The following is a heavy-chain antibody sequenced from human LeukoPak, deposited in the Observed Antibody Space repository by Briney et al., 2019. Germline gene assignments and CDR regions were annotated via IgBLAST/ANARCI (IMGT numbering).Heavy chain of an antibody. D-gene: IGHD6-19*01. V-gene: IGHV3-48*01. Sequence: PGGSLRLSCAASGFTFSSYSMNWVRQAPGKGLEWVSYISSSSSTIYYADSVKGRFTISRDNAKNSLYLQMNSLRAEDTAVYYCAKDPYSSGPYNWFDPWGQGTLVTVSS. CDR2: ISSSSSTI. J-gene: IGHJ5*02. CDR1: GFTFSSYS. CDR3: AKDPYSSGPYNWFDP.